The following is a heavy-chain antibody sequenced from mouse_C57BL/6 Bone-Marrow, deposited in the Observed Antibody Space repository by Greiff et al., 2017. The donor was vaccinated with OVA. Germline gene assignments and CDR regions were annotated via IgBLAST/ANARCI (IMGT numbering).Heavy chain of an antibody. V-gene: IGHV1-76*01. Sequence: VKLMESGAELVRPGASVKLSCKASGYTFTDYYINWVKQRPGQGLEWIARIYPGSGNTYYNEKFKGKATLTAEKSSSTAYMQLSSLTSEDSAVYFCARSGGSSGYRASSDYWGQGTTLTVSS. CDR3: ARSGGSSGYRASSDY. D-gene: IGHD3-2*02. J-gene: IGHJ2*01. CDR1: GYTFTDYY. CDR2: IYPGSGNT.